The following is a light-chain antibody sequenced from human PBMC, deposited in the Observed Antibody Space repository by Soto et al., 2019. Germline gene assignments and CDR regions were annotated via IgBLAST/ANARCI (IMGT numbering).Light chain of an antibody. CDR2: GAS. CDR1: QSVSSSY. V-gene: IGKV3-20*01. CDR3: QQYGSSPRT. J-gene: IGKJ1*01. Sequence: EIVLTQSPRTLSLSPGERATLSCRASQSVSSSYLAWYQQKSGQAPRLLIYGASSRATGIPDRFSGSGSGTDFTLTISRLEPEDFAVYYCQQYGSSPRTFGQGTKVDIK.